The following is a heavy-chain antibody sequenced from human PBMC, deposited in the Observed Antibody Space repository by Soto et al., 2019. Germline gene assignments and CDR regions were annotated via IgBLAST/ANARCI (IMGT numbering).Heavy chain of an antibody. Sequence: GGSLRLSCGASGFTFSNYSMSWVRQAPGKGLEWVSGISSRGSGTYYADSVKGRFTISRDNSKNTFSLQMNSLRVEDTATYYCARSSGYTNGWYAYWDQGILVTVSS. V-gene: IGHV3-23*01. J-gene: IGHJ4*02. D-gene: IGHD6-19*01. CDR1: GFTFSNYS. CDR2: ISSRGSGT. CDR3: ARSSGYTNGWYAY.